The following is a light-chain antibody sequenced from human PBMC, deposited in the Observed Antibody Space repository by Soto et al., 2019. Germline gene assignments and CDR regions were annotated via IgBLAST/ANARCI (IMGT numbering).Light chain of an antibody. Sequence: EIVLTQSPGTLSLSPGERATLSFRASQSVSSSYLAWYQQKPGQAPRLLIYGASSRATGIPDRFSGSGSGTDFTLTISSLEPDDFAVYSCQQRSNWITFGQGTRLEIK. CDR1: QSVSSSY. J-gene: IGKJ5*01. V-gene: IGKV3D-20*02. CDR2: GAS. CDR3: QQRSNWIT.